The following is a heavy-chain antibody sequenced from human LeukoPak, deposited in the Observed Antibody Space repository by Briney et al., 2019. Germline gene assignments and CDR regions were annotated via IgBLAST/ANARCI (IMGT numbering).Heavy chain of an antibody. J-gene: IGHJ4*02. D-gene: IGHD6-19*01. CDR1: GGTFSSYA. V-gene: IGHV1-69*04. Sequence: SVKVSCKASGGTFSSYAISWVRQAPGQGLEWMGRIIPILGIANYAQTFQGRVTITADKSTSTAYMELSSLRSEDTAVYYCARDQAVAGTLWDYWGQGTLVTVSS. CDR3: ARDQAVAGTLWDY. CDR2: IIPILGIA.